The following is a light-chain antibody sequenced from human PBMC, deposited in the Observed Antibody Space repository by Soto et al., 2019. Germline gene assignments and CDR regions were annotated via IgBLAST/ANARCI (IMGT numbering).Light chain of an antibody. V-gene: IGLV2-14*01. CDR1: SSDVGGYNY. CDR3: SSYTSSSTGVV. Sequence: QSALTQPASVSGSPGQSITISCTGTSSDVGGYNYVSWHQQHPGKAPKLMIYEVSNRPSGVSNRFSGSKSGNTASLTISGLQAEDEADYYCSSYTSSSTGVVFGGGTQLTVL. J-gene: IGLJ2*01. CDR2: EVS.